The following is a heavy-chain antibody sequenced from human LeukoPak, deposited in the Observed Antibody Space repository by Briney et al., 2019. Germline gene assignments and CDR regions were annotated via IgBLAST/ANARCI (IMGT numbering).Heavy chain of an antibody. CDR3: ARRNSGYNNFDY. Sequence: PSETLSLTCTVPGGSISSSSYYWGWIRQPPGKGLEWIGSIYYSGSTYYNPSLKSRVTLSVDTSNNQFSLKLSSVTAADTAIYYCARRNSGYNNFDYWGQGTLVTVSS. CDR1: GGSISSSSYY. CDR2: IYYSGST. D-gene: IGHD5-12*01. V-gene: IGHV4-39*01. J-gene: IGHJ4*02.